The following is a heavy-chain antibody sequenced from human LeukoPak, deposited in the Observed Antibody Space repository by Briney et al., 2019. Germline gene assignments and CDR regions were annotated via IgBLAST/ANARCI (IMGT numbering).Heavy chain of an antibody. V-gene: IGHV4-59*01. CDR1: GGSIGSYY. J-gene: IGHJ4*02. CDR3: ARDDTLGFDY. Sequence: PSETLSLTCTVSGGSIGSYYWSWIRQPPGKGLEWIGYIYYSGSTNYNPSLKSRVTISVDTSKNQFSLKLSSVTAADTAVYYCARDDTLGFDYWGQGTLVTVSS. CDR2: IYYSGST.